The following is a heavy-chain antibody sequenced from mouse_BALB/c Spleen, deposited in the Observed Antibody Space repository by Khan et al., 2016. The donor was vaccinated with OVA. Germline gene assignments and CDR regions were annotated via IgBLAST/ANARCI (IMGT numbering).Heavy chain of an antibody. CDR3: ARGNYYGYYFDY. V-gene: IGHV3-2*02. CDR1: GYSITSGYA. Sequence: EVQLQKSGPGLVKPSQSLSLTCTVTGYSITSGYAWNWIRQFPGNKLEWMGYISYSGGTSYNPSLKSRISITRDTSKNQFFLQLNSVTTEDTATYYCARGNYYGYYFDYWGQGTTLTVSS. J-gene: IGHJ2*01. D-gene: IGHD1-1*01. CDR2: ISYSGGT.